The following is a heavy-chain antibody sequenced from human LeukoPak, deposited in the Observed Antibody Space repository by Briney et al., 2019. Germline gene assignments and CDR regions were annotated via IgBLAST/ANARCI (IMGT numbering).Heavy chain of an antibody. CDR2: ISAYNGNT. D-gene: IGHD6-19*01. Sequence: ASVKVSCKASGYTFTSYGISWVRQAPGQGLEWMGWISAYNGNTNYAQKLQGRVTMTTDTSTSTAYMELRSLRSDDTAAYYCASQRGYSSGWSFDYWGQGTLVTVSS. V-gene: IGHV1-18*01. CDR1: GYTFTSYG. CDR3: ASQRGYSSGWSFDY. J-gene: IGHJ4*02.